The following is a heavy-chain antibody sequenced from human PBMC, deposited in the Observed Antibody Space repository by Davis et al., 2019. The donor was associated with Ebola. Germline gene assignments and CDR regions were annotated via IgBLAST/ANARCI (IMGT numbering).Heavy chain of an antibody. J-gene: IGHJ4*02. Sequence: GESLKISCAASGFIFSDYWMNWVRQTPGKGLEWVAVIWYDGSNKYYADSVKGRFTISRDNSKNTLYLQMNSLRAEDTAVYYCAREAYYYDSSGYYSHFDYWGQGTLVTVSS. V-gene: IGHV3-33*08. CDR3: AREAYYYDSSGYYSHFDY. CDR1: GFIFSDYW. CDR2: IWYDGSNK. D-gene: IGHD3-22*01.